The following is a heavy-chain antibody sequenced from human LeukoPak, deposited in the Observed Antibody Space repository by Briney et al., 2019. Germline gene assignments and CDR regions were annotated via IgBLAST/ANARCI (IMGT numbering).Heavy chain of an antibody. J-gene: IGHJ6*03. V-gene: IGHV1-2*02. CDR1: GYTFTSYY. Sequence: ASVKVSCKASGYTFTSYYMHWVRQAPGQGLEWMGWINPNSGGTNYAQKFQGRVTMTRDTSISTAYMELSRLRSDDTAVYYCARDPVPAAIMYYYYYMDVWGKGTTVTISS. CDR2: INPNSGGT. D-gene: IGHD2-2*01. CDR3: ARDPVPAAIMYYYYYMDV.